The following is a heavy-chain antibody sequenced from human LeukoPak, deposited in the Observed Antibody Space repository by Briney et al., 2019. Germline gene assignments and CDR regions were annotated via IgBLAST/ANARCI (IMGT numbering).Heavy chain of an antibody. J-gene: IGHJ5*02. V-gene: IGHV4-38-2*02. CDR2: IYHSGSA. CDR1: GYSISSGYQ. CDR3: ARDPRWLTPDCTSTSSYKTYSAP. D-gene: IGHD2-2*01. Sequence: PSETLSLTCAVSGYSISSGYQWAWIRQPPGKGLEWIGSIYHSGSAHYNPSLKSRVTILVDTSKNQFSLKLSSVPDADTAVYYCARDPRWLTPDCTSTSSYKTYSAPGGPGTLAT.